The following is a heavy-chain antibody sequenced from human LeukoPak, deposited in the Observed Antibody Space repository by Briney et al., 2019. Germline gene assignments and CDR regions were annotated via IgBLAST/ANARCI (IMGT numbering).Heavy chain of an antibody. CDR2: INPNSGGT. V-gene: IGHV1-2*02. CDR1: GYTFTGYY. D-gene: IGHD5-18*01. Sequence: EASVKVSCKASGYTFTGYYMHWVRQAPGQGLEWMGWINPNSGGTNYAQKFQGRVTMTRDTSISTAYMELRSLRSDDTAVYYCARVGGGYSYGYYYYYMDVWGKGTTVTVSS. J-gene: IGHJ6*03. CDR3: ARVGGGYSYGYYYYYMDV.